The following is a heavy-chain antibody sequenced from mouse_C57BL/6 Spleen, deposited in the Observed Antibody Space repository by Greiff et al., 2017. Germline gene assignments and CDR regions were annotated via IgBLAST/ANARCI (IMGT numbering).Heavy chain of an antibody. V-gene: IGHV1-52*01. J-gene: IGHJ2*01. CDR3: ARATTVVAPDY. Sequence: QVQLQQPGAELVRPGSSVKLSCKASGYTFTSYWMHWVKQRPIQGLEWIGNIDPSDSDTHYNQKFKDKATLTVDKSSSTAYMQLSSLTSEDSAVYYCARATTVVAPDYWGQGTTLTVSS. D-gene: IGHD1-1*01. CDR1: GYTFTSYW. CDR2: IDPSDSDT.